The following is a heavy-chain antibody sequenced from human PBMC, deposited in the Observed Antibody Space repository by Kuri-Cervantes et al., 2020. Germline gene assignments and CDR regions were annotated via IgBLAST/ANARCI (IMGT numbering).Heavy chain of an antibody. V-gene: IGHV3-23*01. CDR3: AKDQNHKYSSGRNDAFDI. CDR1: GFTFSRHW. D-gene: IGHD6-19*01. J-gene: IGHJ3*02. Sequence: GESLKISCAASGFTFSRHWINWVRQAPGKGLEWVSAISGSGGSTYYADSVKGRFTISRDNSKNTLYLQMNSLRAEDTAVYYCAKDQNHKYSSGRNDAFDIWGQGTMVTVSS. CDR2: ISGSGGST.